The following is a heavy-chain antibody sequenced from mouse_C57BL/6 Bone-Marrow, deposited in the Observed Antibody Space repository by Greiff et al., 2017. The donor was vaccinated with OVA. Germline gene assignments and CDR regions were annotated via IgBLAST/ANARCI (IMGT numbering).Heavy chain of an antibody. J-gene: IGHJ1*03. D-gene: IGHD1-1*01. CDR3: ARGRYYGSSWYFDV. V-gene: IGHV5-17*01. CDR1: GFTFSDYG. Sequence: EVNVVESGGGLVKPGGSLKLSCAASGFTFSDYGMHWVRQAPEKGLEWVAYISSGSSTIYYADTVKGRFTISRDNAKNPLFLQMTSLRSEDTAMYYCARGRYYGSSWYFDVWGTGTTVTVSS. CDR2: ISSGSSTI.